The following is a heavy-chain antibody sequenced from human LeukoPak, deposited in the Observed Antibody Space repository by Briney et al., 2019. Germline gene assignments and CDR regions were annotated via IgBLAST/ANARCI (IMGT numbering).Heavy chain of an antibody. CDR1: GGSISSYY. J-gene: IGHJ6*02. V-gene: IGHV4-4*07. CDR2: IYTSGST. Sequence: SETLSLTCTVSGGSISSYYWSWIRQPAGKGLEWIGRIYTSGSTNYSPSLKSRATMSVDTSKNQFSLKLSSVTAADTAVYYCARNLITGTTDYGMDVWGQGTTVTVSS. D-gene: IGHD1-7*01. CDR3: ARNLITGTTDYGMDV.